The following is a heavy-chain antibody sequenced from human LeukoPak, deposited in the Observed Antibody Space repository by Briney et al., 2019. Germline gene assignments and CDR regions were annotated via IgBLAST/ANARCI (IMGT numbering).Heavy chain of an antibody. CDR1: GYTFTGYY. CDR3: ARVFDTAMGIDY. CDR2: INPNSGGT. V-gene: IGHV1-2*02. D-gene: IGHD5-18*01. Sequence: ASVKVSCKASGYTFTGYYMHWVRQAPGQGLAWMGWINPNSGGTNYAQKFQGRVTMTRDTSISTAYMELSRLRSDDTAVYYCARVFDTAMGIDYWGQGTLVTVSS. J-gene: IGHJ4*02.